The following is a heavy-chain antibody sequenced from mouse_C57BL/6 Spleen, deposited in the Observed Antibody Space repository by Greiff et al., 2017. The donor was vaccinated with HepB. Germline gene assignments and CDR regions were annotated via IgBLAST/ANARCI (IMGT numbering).Heavy chain of an antibody. CDR3: ASPTAQASWFAY. CDR1: GYTFTDYY. J-gene: IGHJ3*01. Sequence: VQLKESGPVLVKPGASVKMSCKASGYTFTDYYMNWVKQSHGKSLEWIGVINPYNGGTSYNQKFKGKATLTVDKSSSTAYMELNSLTSEDSAVYYCASPTAQASWFAYWGQGTLVTVSA. D-gene: IGHD3-2*02. CDR2: INPYNGGT. V-gene: IGHV1-19*01.